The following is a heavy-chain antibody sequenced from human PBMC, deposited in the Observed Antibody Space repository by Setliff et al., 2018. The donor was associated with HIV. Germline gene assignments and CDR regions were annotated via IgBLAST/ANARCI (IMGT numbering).Heavy chain of an antibody. Sequence: GASVKVSCKASGYTFTSYDINWVRQATGQGLEWMGWMNPNSGNTGYAQKFQGRVTMTRNTSISTAYMEVSRLRSEDTAVYYCARGGTNGAPGYYYMDVWGKGTTVTVSS. CDR1: GYTFTSYD. CDR2: MNPNSGNT. CDR3: ARGGTNGAPGYYYMDV. V-gene: IGHV1-8*02. D-gene: IGHD2-8*01. J-gene: IGHJ6*03.